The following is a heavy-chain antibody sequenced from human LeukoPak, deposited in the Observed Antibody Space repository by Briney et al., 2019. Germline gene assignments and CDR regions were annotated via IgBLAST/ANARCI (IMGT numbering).Heavy chain of an antibody. Sequence: GGSLRLSCAASGFTFSSYAMSWDRQAPGRGLEWVSAISGSGGSTYYADSVKGRFTISRDNSKNTLYLQMNSLRAEDTAVYYCAKASSSWFHYFDYWGQGALVTVSS. CDR2: ISGSGGST. CDR3: AKASSSWFHYFDY. CDR1: GFTFSSYA. V-gene: IGHV3-23*01. D-gene: IGHD6-13*01. J-gene: IGHJ4*02.